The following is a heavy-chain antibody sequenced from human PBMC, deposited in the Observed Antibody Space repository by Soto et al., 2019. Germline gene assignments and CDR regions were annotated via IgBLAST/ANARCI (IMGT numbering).Heavy chain of an antibody. J-gene: IGHJ4*02. V-gene: IGHV4-59*11. D-gene: IGHD3-16*02. CDR3: AREISTGFDY. CDR1: GAPLSTHY. Sequence: PSETLSLTCTVSGAPLSTHYWSWIRQPPGKGLEWIGYIYYSGSTNYNPSLKSRVTISVDTSKNQFSLRLSSVTAADTAVYYCAREISTGFDYWGQGTLVTVSS. CDR2: IYYSGST.